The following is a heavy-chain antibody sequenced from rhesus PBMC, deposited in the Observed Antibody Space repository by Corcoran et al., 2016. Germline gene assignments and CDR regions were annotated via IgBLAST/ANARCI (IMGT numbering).Heavy chain of an antibody. CDR1: GGSISDDYY. J-gene: IGHJ4*01. CDR2: IYGSGGGT. D-gene: IGHD1-44*02. Sequence: QVQLQESGPGLVKPSETLSLTCAVSGGSISDDYYWSWIRQPPGKGLEWIGYIYGSGGGTNYNPSLKKRVTISIDTSKNQFSLKLSSVTAADTAVYYCARGGYSQRNWGQGVLVTVSS. V-gene: IGHV4-106*01. CDR3: ARGGYSQRN.